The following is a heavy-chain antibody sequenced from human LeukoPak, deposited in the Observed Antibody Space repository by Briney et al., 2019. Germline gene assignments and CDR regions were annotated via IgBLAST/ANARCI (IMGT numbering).Heavy chain of an antibody. CDR3: AELGITMIGGV. D-gene: IGHD3-10*02. CDR1: RFTFSNYA. J-gene: IGHJ6*04. V-gene: IGHV3-48*03. CDR2: ISSSGSTI. Sequence: GGSLRLSCAASRFTFSNYAMHWVRQAPGKGLEWVSYISSSGSTIYYADSVKGRFTISRDNAKNSLYLQMNSLRAEDTAVYYCAELGITMIGGVRGKGTTVTISS.